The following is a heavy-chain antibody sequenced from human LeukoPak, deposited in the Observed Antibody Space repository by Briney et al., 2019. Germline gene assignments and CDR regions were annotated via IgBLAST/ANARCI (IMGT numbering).Heavy chain of an antibody. Sequence: ASVKVSCKASGDTFTSYGIRGVRQAPGKGGEGRGWISAYNGKTNDAQKSQGRVTTATDTSTTTAYMELRSLRSDDTAVYYCAITTYCSSTSCYWRRFDPWGQGTLVTVSS. V-gene: IGHV1-18*01. CDR2: ISAYNGKT. CDR1: GDTFTSYG. J-gene: IGHJ5*02. D-gene: IGHD2-2*01. CDR3: AITTYCSSTSCYWRRFDP.